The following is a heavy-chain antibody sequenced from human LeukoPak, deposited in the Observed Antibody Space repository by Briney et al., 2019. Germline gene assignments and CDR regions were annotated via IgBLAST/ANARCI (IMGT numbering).Heavy chain of an antibody. V-gene: IGHV1-2*06. Sequence: ASVKVSCKASGYTFTGYYMHWVRQAPGQGLEWMGRINPNSGGTNYAQKFRGRVTMTRDTSISTAYMELSRLRSDDTAVYYCAGGYSGYDYSFDYWGQGTLVTVSS. J-gene: IGHJ4*02. CDR3: AGGYSGYDYSFDY. D-gene: IGHD5-12*01. CDR1: GYTFTGYY. CDR2: INPNSGGT.